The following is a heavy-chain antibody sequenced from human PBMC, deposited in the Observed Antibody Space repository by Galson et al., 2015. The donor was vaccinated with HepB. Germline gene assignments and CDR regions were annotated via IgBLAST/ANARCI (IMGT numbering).Heavy chain of an antibody. J-gene: IGHJ4*02. D-gene: IGHD3-16*01. Sequence: SLRLSCAVSGFAVSHHMTWVRQVPGKGLDCVSIIHRDGKTYYADSVKGRFTISRDTSKNTVNLQMKNLRAEDTAVYYCARGRGTFGRYYFDYWGQGTLVTVSA. CDR1: GFAVSHH. CDR3: ARGRGTFGRYYFDY. V-gene: IGHV3-53*01. CDR2: IHRDGKT.